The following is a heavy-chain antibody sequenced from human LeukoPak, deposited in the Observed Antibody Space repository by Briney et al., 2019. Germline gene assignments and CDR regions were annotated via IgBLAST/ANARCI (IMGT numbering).Heavy chain of an antibody. CDR2: INPNSDT. V-gene: IGHV1-2*02. Sequence: ASVKVSCKASGYTFTDYDMHWVRQAPGQRLEWMGWINPNSDTNYAQKFQGRVTMTRDTSTSTGYMELTRLTSDDTAVYFCARSRWMDSWGQGTLVTVSS. J-gene: IGHJ5*01. CDR1: GYTFTDYD. CDR3: ARSRWMDS.